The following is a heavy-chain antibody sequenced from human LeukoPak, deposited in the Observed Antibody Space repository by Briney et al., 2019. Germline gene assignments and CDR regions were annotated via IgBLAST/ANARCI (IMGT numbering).Heavy chain of an antibody. V-gene: IGHV3-74*01. D-gene: IGHD2-2*01. Sequence: PGGSLRLSCAASGFTFSGHWMHWVRQAPGKGLVWVSFINSDGSTTSYADSVKGRFTISRDNAKNTLSLQMNNLRAEDTAVYYCARGGCSRTSCLDYWGQGTRVPVSS. CDR1: GFTFSGHW. CDR3: ARGGCSRTSCLDY. CDR2: INSDGSTT. J-gene: IGHJ4*02.